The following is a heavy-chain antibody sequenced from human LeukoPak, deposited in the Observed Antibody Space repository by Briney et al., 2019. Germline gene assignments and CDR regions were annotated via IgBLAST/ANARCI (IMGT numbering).Heavy chain of an antibody. D-gene: IGHD3-10*01. J-gene: IGHJ5*02. CDR1: GGSISSYY. V-gene: IGHV4-4*07. CDR2: IHTSGTT. CDR3: ARHWDYGSGSFSLFDP. Sequence: SETLSLTCTVSGGSISSYYWSWIRQPAGKRPEWIGRIHTSGTTNYNPSLNSRVTMSVDTSKSQFSLRLTSVTAADTAVYYCARHWDYGSGSFSLFDPWGQGTLVTVSS.